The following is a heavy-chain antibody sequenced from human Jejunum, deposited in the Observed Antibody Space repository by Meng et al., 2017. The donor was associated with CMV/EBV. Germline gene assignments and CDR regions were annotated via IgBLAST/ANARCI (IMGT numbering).Heavy chain of an antibody. CDR2: ISPGSGYT. D-gene: IGHD3-10*01. V-gene: IGHV1-2*06. CDR1: GYKFTDYY. J-gene: IGHJ4*02. Sequence: QVQLAQSGAEETKPGASVTVSCKASGYKFTDYYLHWVRQAPGQGLEWMGRISPGSGYTNYAQNLHGRIIMTRGTSTSEVHMELNGLISDDTAVYFCATDGAGTLSFDYWGQGTLVTVSS. CDR3: ATDGAGTLSFDY.